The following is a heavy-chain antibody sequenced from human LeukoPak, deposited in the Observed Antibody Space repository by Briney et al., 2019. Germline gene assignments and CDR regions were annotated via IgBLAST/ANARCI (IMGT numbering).Heavy chain of an antibody. V-gene: IGHV3-53*01. CDR2: IYSADNT. J-gene: IGHJ3*02. CDR1: GFTVSSSY. CDR3: AKSSGYIDAFDI. Sequence: GGSLRLSCAASGFTVSSSYMSWVRQAPGKGLEWVSLIYSADNTHYADSVKGRFSISRDNSKNTLYLQMNSLRAEDTAVYYCAKSSGYIDAFDIWGQGTMVTVSS. D-gene: IGHD3-22*01.